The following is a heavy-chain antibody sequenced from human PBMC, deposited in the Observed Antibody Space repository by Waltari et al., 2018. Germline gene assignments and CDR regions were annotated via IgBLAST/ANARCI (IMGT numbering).Heavy chain of an antibody. CDR2: IIPMFETA. J-gene: IGHJ3*02. D-gene: IGHD6-13*01. V-gene: IGHV1-69*05. Sequence: QVQLVQSGAEVKKPGSSVKVSCKASGGPFSTLAIPWVRQAPGQGLEWMGGIIPMFETANYAQKFQERVTITTDGSMTTAYMELSSLTSEDTAVYYCARGGLYGQQLLESAFEIWGQGTKVTVAS. CDR1: GGPFSTLA. CDR3: ARGGLYGQQLLESAFEI.